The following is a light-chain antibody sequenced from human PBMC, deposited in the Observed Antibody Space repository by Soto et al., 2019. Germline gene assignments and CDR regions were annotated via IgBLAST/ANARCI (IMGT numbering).Light chain of an antibody. Sequence: DIQMTQSPSSLSASVGDRVTITCRASQSISSHLNWYQQKPGKAPNLLIYAASSLQIGVPSRFSGSGSGTDFTLTISSLQPADFATYSCQQSYNTPWTFGQGTKVEIK. J-gene: IGKJ1*01. CDR1: QSISSH. V-gene: IGKV1-39*01. CDR3: QQSYNTPWT. CDR2: AAS.